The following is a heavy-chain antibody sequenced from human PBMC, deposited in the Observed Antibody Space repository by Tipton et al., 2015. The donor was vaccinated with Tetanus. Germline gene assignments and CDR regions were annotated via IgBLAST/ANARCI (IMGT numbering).Heavy chain of an antibody. V-gene: IGHV3-23*03. J-gene: IGHJ4*02. D-gene: IGHD2-21*02. Sequence: SLRLSCAASGFTFSNYAMSWVRQAPGKGLEWVSVIYSGSTRTFYVDSMGGRFTVSRDDSKNMLYLQMNSLRAEDTAVYSCARGMAEASNCGGDCYSDYWGQGTLVTVSS. CDR3: ARGMAEASNCGGDCYSDY. CDR2: IYSGSTRT. CDR1: GFTFSNYA.